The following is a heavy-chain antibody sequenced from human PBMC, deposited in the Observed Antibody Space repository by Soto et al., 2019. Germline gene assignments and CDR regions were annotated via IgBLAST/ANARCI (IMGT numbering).Heavy chain of an antibody. D-gene: IGHD1-7*01. J-gene: IGHJ3*01. CDR1: GHTSTSYG. V-gene: IGHV1-18*01. CDR3: ARETPSRNYWHEPLAR. CDR2: ISAYNGNT. Sequence: ASVKTACKVSGHTSTSYGISWVRQAPGQGLEWMAWISAYNGNTNSAQKLQGRVTMTTVTSTSTAYMELRSLRSDITPVHSCARETPSRNYWHEPLARWGQGTMV.